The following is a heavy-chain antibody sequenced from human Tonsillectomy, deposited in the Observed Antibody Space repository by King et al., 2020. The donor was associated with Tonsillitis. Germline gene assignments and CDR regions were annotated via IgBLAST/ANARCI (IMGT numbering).Heavy chain of an antibody. CDR1: GDSVSNNSAA. Sequence: VQLQQSGPGLVKPSQTLSLTCAISGDSVSNNSAAWNWIRQSPSRGLEWLGRTYYRSKWYNAYAVSVKSQIAINPDTSKNQFSLQLNSVTPEDTAMYYCAREWAGYSSRWYMAFDIWGQGTMVTVSS. CDR3: AREWAGYSSRWYMAFDI. D-gene: IGHD6-13*01. J-gene: IGHJ3*02. CDR2: TYYRSKWYN. V-gene: IGHV6-1*01.